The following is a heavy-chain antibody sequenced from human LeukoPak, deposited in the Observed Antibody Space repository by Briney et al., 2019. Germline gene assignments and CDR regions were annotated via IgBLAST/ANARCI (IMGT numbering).Heavy chain of an antibody. CDR3: ARDKGDYDTSGSLFVF. Sequence: GGSLRLSCAASGFTFSSYWMNWARQVPRKGLEWVANINQDGSEKYYVDSVKGRFTISRDNAKNSLYLQMNSLRAEDTAVYYCARDKGDYDTSGSLFVFGGQGTLVTVSS. CDR2: INQDGSEK. J-gene: IGHJ4*02. CDR1: GFTFSSYW. V-gene: IGHV3-7*03. D-gene: IGHD3-22*01.